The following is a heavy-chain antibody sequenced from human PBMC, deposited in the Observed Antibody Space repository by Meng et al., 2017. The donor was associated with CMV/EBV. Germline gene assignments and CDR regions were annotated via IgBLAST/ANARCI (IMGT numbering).Heavy chain of an antibody. D-gene: IGHD5-18*01. V-gene: IGHV3-23*01. Sequence: CAASGFTFSSYAMSWVRQAPGKGLEWVSVISGSGGSTYYADSVKGRFTISRDNSKNTLYLQMNSLRAEDTAVYYCAKDSGTARAWFDPWGQGTLVTVSS. CDR2: ISGSGGST. CDR1: GFTFSSYA. CDR3: AKDSGTARAWFDP. J-gene: IGHJ5*02.